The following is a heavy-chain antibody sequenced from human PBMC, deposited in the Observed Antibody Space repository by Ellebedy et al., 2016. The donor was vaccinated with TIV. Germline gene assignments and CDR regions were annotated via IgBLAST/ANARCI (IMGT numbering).Heavy chain of an antibody. CDR3: TRSLDY. Sequence: GESLKISXAASSFTFSSYNMNWVRQASGRGLEWVASISGSPYIYYLESVKGRFTISRDNAKNSLYLQMNSLTAEDTAVYYCTRSLDYWGQGTLVTVSS. CDR1: SFTFSSYN. J-gene: IGHJ4*02. CDR2: ISGSPYI. V-gene: IGHV3-21*01.